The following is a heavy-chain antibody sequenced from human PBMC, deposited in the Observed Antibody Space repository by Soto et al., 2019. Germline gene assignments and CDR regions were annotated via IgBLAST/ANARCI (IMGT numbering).Heavy chain of an antibody. D-gene: IGHD6-19*01. Sequence: GGSLRLSCEASGFTFSGSAIHWVRQASGKGLEWVGRIRSKTNNYATAYAASVKGRFTISRDDSKNTAYLQMNSLITDGTAVYYCTRWAVAGPAFDYWGQGALVTVSS. CDR3: TRWAVAGPAFDY. J-gene: IGHJ4*02. V-gene: IGHV3-73*01. CDR2: IRSKTNNYAT. CDR1: GFTFSGSA.